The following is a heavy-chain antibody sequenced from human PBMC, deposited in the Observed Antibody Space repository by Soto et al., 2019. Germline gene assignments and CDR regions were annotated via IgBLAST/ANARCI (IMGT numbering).Heavy chain of an antibody. J-gene: IGHJ4*02. D-gene: IGHD6-19*01. CDR3: ASRSSGWYFDY. V-gene: IGHV3-23*01. Sequence: GGSLRLSCAASGFTFSSYAMSWVRQAPGKGLEWVSIISGSGGSTYYADSVKGRFTISRDNSKNTLYLQMNSLRAEDTALYYYASRSSGWYFDYWGQGTLVTVS. CDR2: ISGSGGST. CDR1: GFTFSSYA.